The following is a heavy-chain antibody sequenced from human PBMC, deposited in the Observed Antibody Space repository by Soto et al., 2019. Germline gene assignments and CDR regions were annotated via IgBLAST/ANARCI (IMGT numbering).Heavy chain of an antibody. CDR2: ISGSGGST. Sequence: GGSLRLSCAASGFTFSSDSRSWVRQAPGKGLEWVATISGSGGSTYYAYSVKGLITIYKDNPKNTVYLQMNSLRAEDTAIYYCAKDASYRITYFDLWGRGTLVTVSS. D-gene: IGHD3-10*01. CDR3: AKDASYRITYFDL. V-gene: IGHV3-23*01. CDR1: GFTFSSDS. J-gene: IGHJ2*01.